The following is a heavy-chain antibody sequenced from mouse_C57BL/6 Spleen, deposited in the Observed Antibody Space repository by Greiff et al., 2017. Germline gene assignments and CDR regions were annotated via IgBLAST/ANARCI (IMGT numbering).Heavy chain of an antibody. D-gene: IGHD2-4*01. CDR1: GYTFTSYW. CDR3: ARGRLHYYARDY. CDR2: IDPSDSET. V-gene: IGHV1-52*01. Sequence: QVQLQQPGAELVRPGSSVKLSCKASGYTFTSYWMHWVKQRPIQGLEWIGNIDPSDSETHYNQKFKDKATLTVDKSSSTAYMQLSSLTSEDSAVYYCARGRLHYYARDYWGQGTSVTVAS. J-gene: IGHJ4*01.